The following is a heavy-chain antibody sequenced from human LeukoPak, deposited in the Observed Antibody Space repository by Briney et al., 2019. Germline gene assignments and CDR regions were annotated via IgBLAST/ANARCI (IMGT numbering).Heavy chain of an antibody. CDR1: GFTFSNYA. CDR3: ARVRSGWTNYFDY. CDR2: ITISGNTA. V-gene: IGHV3-23*01. Sequence: GGSLRLSCLASGFTFSNYAMSWVRQAPGKGLEWVSGITISGNTAYYADSVKGRFTISRDNFKNTLYLQMNSLRAEDTAVYYCARVRSGWTNYFDYWGPGTLVTVSS. J-gene: IGHJ4*02. D-gene: IGHD6-19*01.